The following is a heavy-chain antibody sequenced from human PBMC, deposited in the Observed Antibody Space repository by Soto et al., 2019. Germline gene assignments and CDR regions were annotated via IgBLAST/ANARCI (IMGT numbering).Heavy chain of an antibody. CDR1: GFAFRRYA. D-gene: IGHD1-1*01. CDR2: ISYDGKNE. Sequence: QVQLVESGGGVVQPGRSLRLSCADSGFAFRRYAMHWVRQAPGKGLEWVAYISYDGKNEYYSGSVKGRFTISRDDSSNTLHLQMNSLRAEDTALYYCARETASSNFWPFEYWGQGTLVTVSS. CDR3: ARETASSNFWPFEY. V-gene: IGHV3-30*04. J-gene: IGHJ4*02.